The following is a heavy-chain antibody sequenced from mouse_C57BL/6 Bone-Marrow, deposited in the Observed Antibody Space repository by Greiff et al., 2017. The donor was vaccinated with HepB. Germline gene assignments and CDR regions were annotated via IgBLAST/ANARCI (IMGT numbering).Heavy chain of an antibody. Sequence: EVQGVESGGGLVKPGGSLKLSCAASGFTFSSYAMSWVRQTPEKRLEWVATISDGGSYTYYPDNVKGRFTISRDNAKNNLYLQMSQLKSEDTAMYYCARDPYYGSSSDYWGQGTTLTVSS. D-gene: IGHD1-1*01. CDR2: ISDGGSYT. CDR3: ARDPYYGSSSDY. CDR1: GFTFSSYA. J-gene: IGHJ2*01. V-gene: IGHV5-4*01.